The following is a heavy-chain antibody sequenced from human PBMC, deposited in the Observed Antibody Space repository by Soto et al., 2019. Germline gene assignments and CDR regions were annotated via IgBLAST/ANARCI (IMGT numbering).Heavy chain of an antibody. CDR2: IIPIFGTA. CDR3: ARDWPPYYYGSGSYYYYYGMDV. J-gene: IGHJ6*02. D-gene: IGHD3-10*01. Sequence: QVPLVQSGAEVKKPGSSVKVSCKASGGTFSSYAISWVRQAPGQGLEWMGGIIPIFGTANYAQKFQGRVTITADESTSTAYRELSSLRAEDTAVYYCARDWPPYYYGSGSYYYYYGMDVWGQGTTVTVSS. V-gene: IGHV1-69*12. CDR1: GGTFSSYA.